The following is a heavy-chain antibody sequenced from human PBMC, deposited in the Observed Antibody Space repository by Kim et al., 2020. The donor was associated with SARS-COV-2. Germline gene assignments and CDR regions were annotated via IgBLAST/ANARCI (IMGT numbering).Heavy chain of an antibody. Sequence: DSVEGRFTITRDNPNNIMFLQMDSLRTEDTAVYYCAREGQSSGRAGTFDVWGQGTLVTVSS. CDR3: AREGQSSGRAGTFDV. J-gene: IGHJ3*01. V-gene: IGHV3-21*06. D-gene: IGHD1-1*01.